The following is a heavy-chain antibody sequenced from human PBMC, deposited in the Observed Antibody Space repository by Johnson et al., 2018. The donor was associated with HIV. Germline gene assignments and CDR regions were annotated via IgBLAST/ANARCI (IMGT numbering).Heavy chain of an antibody. Sequence: QVQLVESGGGLVRPGGSLRLSCAASGFIFSDYYMSWIRQAPGRGLDWVSYISTSGSIGYADSVKGRFTISRDNAKNSLYLQMNSLRAEDTALYYCAKDMTPSQLAAFDIWGQGTMVTVSS. CDR3: AKDMTPSQLAAFDI. CDR1: GFIFSDYY. J-gene: IGHJ3*02. D-gene: IGHD6-13*01. V-gene: IGHV3-11*01. CDR2: ISTSGSI.